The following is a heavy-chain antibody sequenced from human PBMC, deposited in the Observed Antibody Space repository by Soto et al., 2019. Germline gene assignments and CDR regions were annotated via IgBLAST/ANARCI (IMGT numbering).Heavy chain of an antibody. CDR1: GGSVSSGSYY. CDR2: IYYSGST. Sequence: QVQLQESGPGLVKPSETLSLTCTVSGGSVSSGSYYWSWIRQPPGKGLEWIGYIYYSGSTNYNPSLKSRVTTSVDTSKNQFSLKLSSVTAADTAVYYCARDVRFLEWSSSNWFDPWGQGTLVTVSS. J-gene: IGHJ5*02. CDR3: ARDVRFLEWSSSNWFDP. V-gene: IGHV4-61*01. D-gene: IGHD3-3*01.